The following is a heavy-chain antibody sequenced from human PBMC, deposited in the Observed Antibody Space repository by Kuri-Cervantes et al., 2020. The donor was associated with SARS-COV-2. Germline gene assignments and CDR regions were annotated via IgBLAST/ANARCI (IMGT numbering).Heavy chain of an antibody. D-gene: IGHD3-3*01. CDR3: ARAADPIFGVVIIPVTDAFDI. CDR1: GYTFTGHY. V-gene: IGHV1-2*02. CDR2: INPNSGGT. Sequence: ASVKVSCKASGYTFTGHYMHWVRQAPGQGLEWMGWINPNSGGTNYAQKFQGRVTMTRDTSISTAYMELSRLRSDDTAVYYCARAADPIFGVVIIPVTDAFDIWGQGTMVTVSS. J-gene: IGHJ3*02.